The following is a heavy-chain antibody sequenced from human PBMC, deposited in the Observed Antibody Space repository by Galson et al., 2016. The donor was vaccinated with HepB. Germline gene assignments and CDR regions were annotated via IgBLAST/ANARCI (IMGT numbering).Heavy chain of an antibody. Sequence: SLRLSCAASGFTFSAYAMHWVRQAPGKGLEYVSGINDNGRYLHYADSVKGRFTISRDDSKNTVYLQMTSLRPEDTAVFHCVKDLAGTYSFDYWAQGTLDTVSS. D-gene: IGHD1-26*01. J-gene: IGHJ4*02. CDR2: INDNGRYL. CDR1: GFTFSAYA. CDR3: VKDLAGTYSFDY. V-gene: IGHV3-64D*06.